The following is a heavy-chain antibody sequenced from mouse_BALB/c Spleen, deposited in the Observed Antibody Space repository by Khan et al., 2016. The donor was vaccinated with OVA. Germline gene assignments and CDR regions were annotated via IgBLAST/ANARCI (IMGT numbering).Heavy chain of an antibody. D-gene: IGHD1-1*01. V-gene: IGHV1S81*02. CDR3: ARINKIVATYFDC. CDR2: TNPTNGRT. J-gene: IGHJ2*01. CDR1: GYTFTSYW. Sequence: QVQLKQSGAELVKAGASVKMSCKASGYTFTSYWMHWVKQRLGQGLEWFAETNPTNGRTYYNEKFKSKATLTVDKSSSTAYMLLSGTTFEDSAVYYCARINKIVATYFDCRRQGTTLTVSS.